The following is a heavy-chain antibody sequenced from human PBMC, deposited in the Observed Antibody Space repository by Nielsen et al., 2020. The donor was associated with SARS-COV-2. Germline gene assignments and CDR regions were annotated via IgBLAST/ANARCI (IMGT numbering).Heavy chain of an antibody. Sequence: GESLKISCAASGFTFSSYWMNWVRQAPGKGLEWVANIKQDGSEKYYGDSVKGRFTISRDNAKNSLYLHMNSLRVEDTAVYYCVRDSSNVIWSGYPVDWGQGTLVTVSS. CDR2: IKQDGSEK. V-gene: IGHV3-7*01. J-gene: IGHJ4*02. CDR1: GFTFSSYW. D-gene: IGHD3-3*01. CDR3: VRDSSNVIWSGYPVD.